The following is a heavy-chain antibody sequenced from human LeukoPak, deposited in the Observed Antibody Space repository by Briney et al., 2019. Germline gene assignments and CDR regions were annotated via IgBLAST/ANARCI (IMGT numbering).Heavy chain of an antibody. CDR3: ARHYVNLLLPYYFDS. J-gene: IGHJ4*02. Sequence: KTSETLSLTCTVSGGSISSSSYYWGWIRQPPGKGLEWIGRMYYSGSTYYNPSLKSRVTISLGTSKNQFSLKLSSVTASDTAVYYCARHYVNLLLPYYFDSWGLGTLVTVSS. CDR1: GGSISSSSYY. CDR2: MYYSGST. D-gene: IGHD2-15*01. V-gene: IGHV4-39*01.